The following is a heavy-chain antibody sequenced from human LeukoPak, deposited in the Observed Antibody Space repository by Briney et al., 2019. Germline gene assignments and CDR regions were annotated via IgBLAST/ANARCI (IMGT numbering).Heavy chain of an antibody. V-gene: IGHV3-48*03. CDR1: GFTFRAYE. J-gene: IGHJ4*02. CDR3: ARRRVVAGMSVMY. CDR2: ISSSGNTI. Sequence: PGGSLRLSCAASGFTFRAYEMNRVRQAPGKGLEWVSYISSSGNTIYYADSVKGRFTISRDNAKNSLYLQMNSLRAEDTAVYYCARRRVVAGMSVMYWGRGTLVTVSS. D-gene: IGHD6-19*01.